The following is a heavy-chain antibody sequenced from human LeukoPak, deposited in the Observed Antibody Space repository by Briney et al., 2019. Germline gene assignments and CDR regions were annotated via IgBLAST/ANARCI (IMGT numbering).Heavy chain of an antibody. CDR2: ISSNGATT. D-gene: IGHD1-14*01. J-gene: IGHJ5*02. Sequence: PGGSLRLSCSASGFTFSSYAMHWVRQAPGKGLEYVSAISSNGATTYYADSVKGRFTISRDNSKNTLYFQMSSLRPEDTAVYYCARASDRGNWFDPWGQGTLVTVSS. CDR3: ARASDRGNWFDP. CDR1: GFTFSSYA. V-gene: IGHV3-64*05.